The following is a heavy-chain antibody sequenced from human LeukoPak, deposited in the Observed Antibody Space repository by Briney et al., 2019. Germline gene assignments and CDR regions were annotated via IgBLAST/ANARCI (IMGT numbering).Heavy chain of an antibody. J-gene: IGHJ3*02. CDR3: AARGGATGTTQGDAFDI. CDR1: GYTFTSYG. Sequence: GAPVKVSCKASGYTFTSYGISWVRQGPGQGLEWVGWISAYNGNTNYAQKLQGRVTMTTDTSTSTAYMELRSLRSDDTAVYYCAARGGATGTTQGDAFDIWGQGTMVTVSS. V-gene: IGHV1-18*04. D-gene: IGHD1-1*01. CDR2: ISAYNGNT.